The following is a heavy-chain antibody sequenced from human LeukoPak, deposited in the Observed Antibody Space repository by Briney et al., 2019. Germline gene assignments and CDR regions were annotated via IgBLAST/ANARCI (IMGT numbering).Heavy chain of an antibody. J-gene: IGHJ2*01. CDR3: ARGDYYASGSFWYFDL. D-gene: IGHD3-10*01. Sequence: ETLSLTCTVSGGSISSYYWSWIRQPPGKGLEWVANIKQGGSEKYYVDSVKGRFTISRDDAKNSLNLQTHSLRAEDTAVYYCARGDYYASGSFWYFDLWGRGTLVTVSS. V-gene: IGHV3-7*01. CDR1: GGSISSYY. CDR2: IKQGGSEK.